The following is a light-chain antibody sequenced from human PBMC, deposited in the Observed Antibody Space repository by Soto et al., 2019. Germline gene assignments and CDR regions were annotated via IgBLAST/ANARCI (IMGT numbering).Light chain of an antibody. CDR2: AAS. CDR1: QDINNY. CDR3: QQYQNYPVT. Sequence: DVQMTQSPSSLSASVGDRVTITCRASQDINNYLAWFQQKPGQAPKSLIYAASSLQSGVPSNFSGSGSGTDVTLPISSLQPEDFATYYCQQYQNYPVTFGGGTKVQIK. J-gene: IGKJ4*01. V-gene: IGKV1-16*02.